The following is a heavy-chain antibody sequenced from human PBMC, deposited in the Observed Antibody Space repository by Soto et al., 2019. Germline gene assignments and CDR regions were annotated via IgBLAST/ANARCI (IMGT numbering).Heavy chain of an antibody. V-gene: IGHV3-21*01. D-gene: IGHD3-9*01. CDR3: ASRDILTGYNY. J-gene: IGHJ4*02. CDR1: GFTFSSYS. Sequence: PGGSLRLSCAASGFTFSSYSMNWVRQAPGKGLEWVSSISSSSSYIYYADSVKGRFTISRDNAKNSLYLQMNSLRAEDTAVYYCASRDILTGYNYWGQGTLVTVSS. CDR2: ISSSSSYI.